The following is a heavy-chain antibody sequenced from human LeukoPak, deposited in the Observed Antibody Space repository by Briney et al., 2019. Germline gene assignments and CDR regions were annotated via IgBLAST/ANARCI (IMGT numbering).Heavy chain of an antibody. V-gene: IGHV3-21*01. Sequence: GGSLRLSCAASGFTFDDYGMNWVRQAPGKGLEWVSSISSSSSYIYYADSVKGRFTISRDNAKNSLYLQMNSLRAEDTAVYYCAGGWFGESTYLFDYWGQGTLVTVSS. CDR3: AGGWFGESTYLFDY. CDR1: GFTFDDYG. D-gene: IGHD3-10*01. CDR2: ISSSSSYI. J-gene: IGHJ4*02.